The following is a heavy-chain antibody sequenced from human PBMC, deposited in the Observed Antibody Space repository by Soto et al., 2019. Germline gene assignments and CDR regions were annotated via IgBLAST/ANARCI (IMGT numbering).Heavy chain of an antibody. Sequence: QVQLVESGGGVVQPGRSLRLSCAASGFTFSSYGMHWVRQAPGKGLEWVAVIWYDGSNKYYADSVKGRFTISRDNSKNTLYLQMSSLRAEDTAVYYCARDKYSSSWYSPKDYYYYGMDVWGQGTTVTVSS. CDR2: IWYDGSNK. D-gene: IGHD6-13*01. J-gene: IGHJ6*02. CDR1: GFTFSSYG. CDR3: ARDKYSSSWYSPKDYYYYGMDV. V-gene: IGHV3-33*01.